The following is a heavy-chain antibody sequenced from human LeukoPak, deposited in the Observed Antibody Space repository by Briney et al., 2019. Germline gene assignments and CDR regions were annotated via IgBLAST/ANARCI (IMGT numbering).Heavy chain of an antibody. CDR3: ARDPRTVRI. CDR1: GGSISSSSYY. Sequence: LSLTCTVSGGSISSSSYYWGWIRQPPGKGLEWLSYISGNGGVMQYADSVKGRFTISRDNAKNLLYLQMDSLRVEDTAIYYCARDPRTVRIWGQGTLVTVSS. CDR2: ISGNGGVM. D-gene: IGHD1-1*01. V-gene: IGHV3-11*04. J-gene: IGHJ4*02.